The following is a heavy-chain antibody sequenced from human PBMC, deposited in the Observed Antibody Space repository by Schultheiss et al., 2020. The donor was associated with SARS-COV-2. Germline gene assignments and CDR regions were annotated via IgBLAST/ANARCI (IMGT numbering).Heavy chain of an antibody. CDR1: EFTFSGSA. CDR3: AKGTTFGVATACMDV. CDR2: ISSKAHSYAT. D-gene: IGHD3-3*01. J-gene: IGHJ6*02. Sequence: GGSLRLSCAASEFTFSGSAMHWVRQASGKGLEWVGRISSKAHSYATTYTASVKGRFTISRDNSKNTLYLQMNSLRAEDTAVFYCAKGTTFGVATACMDVWGQGTTVTVSS. V-gene: IGHV3-73*01.